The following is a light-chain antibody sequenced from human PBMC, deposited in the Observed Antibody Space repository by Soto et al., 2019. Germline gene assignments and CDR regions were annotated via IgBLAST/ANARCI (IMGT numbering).Light chain of an antibody. CDR2: EVT. CDR1: SSDIGGYKF. J-gene: IGLJ1*01. Sequence: QSVLAQPASVSGSPGQSITISCTGTSSDIGGYKFVSWYQQHPGKAPKLLIFEVTNRPSGVSSRFSGSRSGNTASLTISGLQAEDEADYYCCLYIGATTYVFGTGTKVTVL. V-gene: IGLV2-14*01. CDR3: CLYIGATTYV.